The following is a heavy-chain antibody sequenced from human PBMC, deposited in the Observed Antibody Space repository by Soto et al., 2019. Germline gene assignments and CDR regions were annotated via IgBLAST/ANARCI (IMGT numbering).Heavy chain of an antibody. J-gene: IGHJ4*02. CDR1: GGSISSSSYY. Sequence: QLQLQESGPGLVKPSETLSLTCTVSGGSISSSSYYWGWIRQPPGKGLEWIGSIYYTGSTNYNPSLKSRVTISLDTSRNQFSLKLSSVTAADSAVFYCAREYANSPEAFDFWGQGALVTVSS. V-gene: IGHV4-39*07. D-gene: IGHD2-2*01. CDR3: AREYANSPEAFDF. CDR2: IYYTGST.